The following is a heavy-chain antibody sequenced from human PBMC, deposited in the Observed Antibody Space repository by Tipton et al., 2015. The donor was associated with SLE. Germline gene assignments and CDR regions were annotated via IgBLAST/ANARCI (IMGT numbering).Heavy chain of an antibody. CDR3: SELKAA. Sequence: SLRLSCAPSGSTFKTYGIHWGRQAPGKGLEWVAYIRLDGSEKHYADSVKGRFTISRENSDNTVFLQMTSRRSEDTGVYFCSELKAAWGQGTRVTVSS. J-gene: IGHJ5*02. V-gene: IGHV3-30*02. CDR2: IRLDGSEK. CDR1: GSTFKTYG.